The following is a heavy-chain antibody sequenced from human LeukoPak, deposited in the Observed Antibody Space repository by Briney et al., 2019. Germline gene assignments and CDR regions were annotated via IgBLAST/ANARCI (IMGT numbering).Heavy chain of an antibody. V-gene: IGHV3-53*01. CDR1: GLTVSSNF. J-gene: IGHJ4*02. Sequence: GGSLRLSCAATGLTVSSNFMSWVRQAPGKGLEWVSVIYGGGSTYYADSVKGRFTISRDTPKNTLYLQMNSLRVEDTAVYYCARDLVGARGTVDYWGQGTLVTVSS. CDR2: IYGGGST. CDR3: ARDLVGARGTVDY. D-gene: IGHD1-26*01.